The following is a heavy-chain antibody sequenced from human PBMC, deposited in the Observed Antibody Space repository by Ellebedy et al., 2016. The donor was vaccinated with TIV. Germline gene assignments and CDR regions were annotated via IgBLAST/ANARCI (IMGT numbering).Heavy chain of an antibody. Sequence: GGSLRLXCAASGFTFSSYSMNWVRQAPGKGLEWVSYISSSGSTIYYADSVKGRFTISRDNSKNTLYLQMNSLRAEDTAVYYCTGWLSELFDYWGQGTLVTVSS. D-gene: IGHD1-26*01. J-gene: IGHJ4*02. CDR3: TGWLSELFDY. CDR2: ISSSGSTI. CDR1: GFTFSSYS. V-gene: IGHV3-48*01.